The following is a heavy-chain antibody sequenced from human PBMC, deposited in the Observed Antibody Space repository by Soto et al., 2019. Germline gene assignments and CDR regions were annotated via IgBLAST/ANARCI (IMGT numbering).Heavy chain of an antibody. V-gene: IGHV1-8*01. CDR2: MNPNSGNT. J-gene: IGHJ6*02. CDR1: GYTFTRYD. CDR3: AKDFKVSGGHYGSLNYYYGMDV. Sequence: GASVKVSFKASGYTFTRYDINWVRQATGQGLEWMGWMNPNSGNTGYAQKFQGRVTMTRNTSISTAYMELNSLTPEDTAVYYCAKDFKVSGGHYGSLNYYYGMDVWGQGTTVTVSS. D-gene: IGHD3-10*01.